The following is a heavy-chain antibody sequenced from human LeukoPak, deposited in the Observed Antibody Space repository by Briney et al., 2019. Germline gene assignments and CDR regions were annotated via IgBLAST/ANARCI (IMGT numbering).Heavy chain of an antibody. D-gene: IGHD3-22*01. CDR2: ISAYNGNT. V-gene: IGHV1-18*01. Sequence: EASVKVSCKASGYTFTSYGISWVRQAPGQGLEWMGWISAYNGNTNYAQKLQGRVTMTTDTSTSTAYMELRSLRSDDTAVYYCARDHSNYYDSSGYNPPAYWGQGTLVTVSS. CDR3: ARDHSNYYDSSGYNPPAY. J-gene: IGHJ4*02. CDR1: GYTFTSYG.